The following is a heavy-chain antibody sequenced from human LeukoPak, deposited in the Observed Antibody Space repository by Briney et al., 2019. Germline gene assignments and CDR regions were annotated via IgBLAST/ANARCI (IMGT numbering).Heavy chain of an antibody. CDR3: ARDFGSGWYVTATNYFDY. Sequence: GGSLRLSCAASGFTFSSYSMNWVRQAPGKGLEWVAVISYDGSNKYYADSVKGRFTISRDDSKNTLYLQMNSLRAEDTAVYYCARDFGSGWYVTATNYFDYWGQGTLVTVSS. CDR1: GFTFSSYS. V-gene: IGHV3-30*03. D-gene: IGHD6-19*01. J-gene: IGHJ4*02. CDR2: ISYDGSNK.